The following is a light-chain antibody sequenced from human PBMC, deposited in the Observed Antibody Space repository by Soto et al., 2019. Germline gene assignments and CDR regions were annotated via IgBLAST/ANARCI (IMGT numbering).Light chain of an antibody. CDR1: SSDVGGYNY. CDR3: SSYTSTSTLYV. J-gene: IGLJ1*01. CDR2: EVG. Sequence: QSVLTQPASVSGSPGQSITISCTGTSSDVGGYNYVSWYQQHPGKAPKLMIYEVGNRPSGVSNRFSGSKSGNTASLTISGLQAEDDADYYCSSYTSTSTLYVFGSGTKVTVL. V-gene: IGLV2-14*01.